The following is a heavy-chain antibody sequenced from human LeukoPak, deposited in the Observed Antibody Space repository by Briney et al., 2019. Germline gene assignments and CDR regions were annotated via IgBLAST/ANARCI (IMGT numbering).Heavy chain of an antibody. D-gene: IGHD6-6*01. CDR3: ARGISSIAARGWFDP. CDR2: IYYSGST. Sequence: SETLSLTCTVSGGSISSGGYYWSWIRQHPGKGLEWIGYIYYSGSTYYNPSLKSRVTISVDTSKNQFSLKLSSVTAADTAVYYCARGISSIAARGWFDPWGQGTLVTVSS. V-gene: IGHV4-31*03. J-gene: IGHJ5*02. CDR1: GGSISSGGYY.